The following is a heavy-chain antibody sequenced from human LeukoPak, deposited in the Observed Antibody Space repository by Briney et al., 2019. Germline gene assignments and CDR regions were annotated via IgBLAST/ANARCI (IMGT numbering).Heavy chain of an antibody. CDR2: IYYSGST. CDR3: ARHEGTVTTSLDY. CDR1: EFSVGSNY. Sequence: GSLRLSCAASEFSVGSNYMTWVRQPPGKGLEWIGSIYYSGSTYYNPSLKSRVTISVDTSKNQFSLKLSSVTAADTAVYYCARHEGTVTTSLDYWGQGTLVTVSS. D-gene: IGHD4-17*01. V-gene: IGHV4-39*01. J-gene: IGHJ4*02.